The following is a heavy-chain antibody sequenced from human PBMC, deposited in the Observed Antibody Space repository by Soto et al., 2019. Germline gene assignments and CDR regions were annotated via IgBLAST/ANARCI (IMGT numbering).Heavy chain of an antibody. CDR1: GGSISNNNW. J-gene: IGHJ3*02. CDR3: AREKFYASGSSRDAIDI. D-gene: IGHD3-10*01. Sequence: SETLSLTCAVSGGSISNNNWWSWVRQPPGKGLEWIGEIYHSGTTNYNPSLKSRVTISVDKSKNQFSLKLSSVTAADTAFYYCAREKFYASGSSRDAIDIWGRGTMVTVSS. CDR2: IYHSGTT. V-gene: IGHV4-4*02.